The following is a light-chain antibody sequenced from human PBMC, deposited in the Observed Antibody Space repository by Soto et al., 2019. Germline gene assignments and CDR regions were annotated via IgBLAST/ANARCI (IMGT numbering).Light chain of an antibody. V-gene: IGKV3-20*01. CDR2: GAS. CDR3: QQYGTSPYT. Sequence: ETVLTQSPGTLSLSPGERATLSCRASQSVSNNYLAWYQQKPGQAPRLLIYGASNRATGIPDRFSGSGSGTDLTLTISRLEPEDFAVYYCQQYGTSPYTFGQGTKLEIK. J-gene: IGKJ2*01. CDR1: QSVSNNY.